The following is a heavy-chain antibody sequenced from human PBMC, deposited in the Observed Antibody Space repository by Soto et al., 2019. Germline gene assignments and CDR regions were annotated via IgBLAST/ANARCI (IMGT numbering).Heavy chain of an antibody. CDR3: AMGGSPYVWCNEY. CDR1: GGIFSSFA. D-gene: IGHD3-16*01. J-gene: IGHJ4*01. Sequence: QEQLVQSGAEVKKPGSSMKVSCTASGGIFSSFAISWVRQAPGQGLEWMGGIIPVFGTTNYAQKYQDRVTITADESKNTAYMELSSLNSDATAMYYCAMGGSPYVWCNEYWGHGTLVTVSS. V-gene: IGHV1-69*01. CDR2: IIPVFGTT.